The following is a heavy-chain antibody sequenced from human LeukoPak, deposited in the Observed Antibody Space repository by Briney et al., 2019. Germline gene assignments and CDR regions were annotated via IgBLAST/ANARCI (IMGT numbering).Heavy chain of an antibody. D-gene: IGHD6-6*01. CDR1: GGTFSSYA. J-gene: IGHJ5*02. V-gene: IGHV1-69*06. CDR3: AREGDSSSSAWFDP. CDR2: IIPIFGTA. Sequence: SVKVSCKASGGTFSSYAISWVRQAPGQGLEWMGGIIPIFGTANYAQKFQGRVTITADKSTSTAYMELSSLRSDDTAVYYCAREGDSSSSAWFDPWGQGTLVTVSS.